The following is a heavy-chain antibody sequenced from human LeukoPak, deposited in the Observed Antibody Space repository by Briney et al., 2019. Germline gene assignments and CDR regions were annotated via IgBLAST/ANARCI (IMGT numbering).Heavy chain of an antibody. Sequence: GGSLRLSCAASGFTFTNYAMSGVRQAPGKGLEWISAISGSGGSTYYSASAKGRFTISRDNSKNTLYLQMNSLRAEDTAVYYCAKAFDRLPPPVEWAGTDYWGQGTLVTVSS. V-gene: IGHV3-23*01. D-gene: IGHD6-19*01. CDR2: ISGSGGST. CDR3: AKAFDRLPPPVEWAGTDY. J-gene: IGHJ4*02. CDR1: GFTFTNYA.